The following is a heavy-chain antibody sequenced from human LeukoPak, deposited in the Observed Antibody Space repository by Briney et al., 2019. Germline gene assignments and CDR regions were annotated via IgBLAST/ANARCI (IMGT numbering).Heavy chain of an antibody. J-gene: IGHJ3*02. D-gene: IGHD4-17*01. Sequence: SETLSLTCTVSGGSISSYVWSWIRQPPGKGLEWIGYMYNSGSTNDNPSLKSRVTISVDTSKNQFSLKLTSVTAADTAVYYCARDYGDYVGAFDIGGQGAMVTVSS. CDR2: MYNSGST. CDR1: GGSISSYV. CDR3: ARDYGDYVGAFDI. V-gene: IGHV4-59*01.